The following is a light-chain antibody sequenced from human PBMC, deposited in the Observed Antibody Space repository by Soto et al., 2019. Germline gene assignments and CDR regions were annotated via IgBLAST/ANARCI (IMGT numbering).Light chain of an antibody. CDR2: GAS. J-gene: IGKJ1*01. CDR1: QDISHY. Sequence: DIQVTQSPSSVSASVRDRVTSTCRASQDISHYLAWYQQKPGKAPKLLIYGASSLQSGVPSRFSGSGSGTDFTLTITSLQPEDFATFYCQQAYTFPRTFGQGTKVEIQ. CDR3: QQAYTFPRT. V-gene: IGKV1D-12*01.